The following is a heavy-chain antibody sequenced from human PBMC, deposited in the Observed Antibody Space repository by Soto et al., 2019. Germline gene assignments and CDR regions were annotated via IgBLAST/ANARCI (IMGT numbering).Heavy chain of an antibody. Sequence: QVQLVESGGGVFRLGASRRPPCQAFGFCFSGNGSHWIRQAQGKGLDGVAVISHEGAEKYYGDSVKGRCTVSRDNSNNTLFLQIDSLRAEDTAVYYCAKLVGGVKAIGAPGDWLDPWGQGTLVTVSS. D-gene: IGHD3-3*01. J-gene: IGHJ5*02. CDR1: GFCFSGNG. V-gene: IGHV3-30*18. CDR3: AKLVGGVKAIGAPGDWLDP. CDR2: ISHEGAEK.